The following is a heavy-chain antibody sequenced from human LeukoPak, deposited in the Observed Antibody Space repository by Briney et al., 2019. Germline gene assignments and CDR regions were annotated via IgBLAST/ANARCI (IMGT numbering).Heavy chain of an antibody. CDR2: INTDGRSA. J-gene: IGHJ4*02. CDR3: AGDREYRVDY. Sequence: GRSLRLSCVASGFTFGTHAMSWVRQVPGKGLAWVSRINTDGRSATYAGSVKGRFTISRDNAKNTPYLQMNSLRAEDTAVYYCAGDREYRVDYGGQGTLVTV. CDR1: GFTFGTHA. V-gene: IGHV3-74*03. D-gene: IGHD2/OR15-2a*01.